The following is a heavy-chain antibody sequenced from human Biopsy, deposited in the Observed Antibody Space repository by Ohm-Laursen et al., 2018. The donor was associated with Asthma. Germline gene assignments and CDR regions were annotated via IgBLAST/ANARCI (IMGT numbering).Heavy chain of an antibody. V-gene: IGHV2-5*01. CDR1: GFSLSKSGVG. D-gene: IGHD2-21*01. Sequence: TQTLTLTCTFSGFSLSKSGVGVAWIRQPPREAPHWLALIYWTDDKYYTPSLRSRLSIAKDTSRNQVVLTMTNMGTVDTGTFFCARAMRCDSYSFFDNWGLGLPVSASS. J-gene: IGHJ4*01. CDR3: ARAMRCDSYSFFDN. CDR2: IYWTDDK.